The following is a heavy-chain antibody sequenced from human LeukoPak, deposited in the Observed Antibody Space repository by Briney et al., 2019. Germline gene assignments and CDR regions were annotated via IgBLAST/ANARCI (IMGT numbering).Heavy chain of an antibody. CDR1: GFTFSSYA. CDR2: IKQDGSEK. D-gene: IGHD2-15*01. V-gene: IGHV3-7*03. Sequence: GGSLRLSCAASGFTFSSYAMSWVRQAPGKGLEWVAHIKQDGSEKYYVDSVKGRFTISRDNAKNSLYLQMNSLRAEDTAVYYCARVRVATITAVLRYCSGGSCYRRFDPWGQGTLVTVSS. CDR3: ARVRVATITAVLRYCSGGSCYRRFDP. J-gene: IGHJ5*02.